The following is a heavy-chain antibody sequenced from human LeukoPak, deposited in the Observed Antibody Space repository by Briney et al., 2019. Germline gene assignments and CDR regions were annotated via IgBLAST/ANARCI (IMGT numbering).Heavy chain of an antibody. CDR2: ISSSGSTI. Sequence: PGGSLRLSCAASGFTFSSYEMNWVRQAPGKGLEWVSYISSSGSTIYYADSVKGRFTISRDNAKNSLYLQMNSLRAEDTAVYYCARGITSGPRRYDVRNFDYWGQGTPVTVSS. CDR3: ARGITSGPRRYDVRNFDY. D-gene: IGHD3-3*01. V-gene: IGHV3-48*03. CDR1: GFTFSSYE. J-gene: IGHJ4*02.